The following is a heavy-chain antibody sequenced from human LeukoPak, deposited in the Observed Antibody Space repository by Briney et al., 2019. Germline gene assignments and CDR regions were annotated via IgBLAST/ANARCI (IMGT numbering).Heavy chain of an antibody. CDR3: ARDLKMKYCDF. CDR2: MPYDGSDK. V-gene: IGHV3-33*05. CDR1: GFIFNNFV. D-gene: IGHD5-24*01. J-gene: IGHJ4*02. Sequence: PGRSLRLSCATTGFIFNNFVMHWVRQAPGKGLEWVALMPYDGSDKYYADSVKGRFTISRDNYKNTLYLQMNSLRVEDTAIYYCARDLKMKYCDFWGQGTLVTVSS.